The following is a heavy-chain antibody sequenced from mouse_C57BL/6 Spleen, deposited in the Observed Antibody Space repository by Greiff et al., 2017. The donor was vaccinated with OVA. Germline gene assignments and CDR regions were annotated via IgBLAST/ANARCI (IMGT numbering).Heavy chain of an antibody. V-gene: IGHV1-55*01. CDR3: ARGGGAWFAY. Sequence: QVQLQQSGAELVKPGASVKMSCKASGYTFTSYWITWVKQRPGQGLEWIGDIYPGSGSTNYNEKFKSKATLTVDTASSTAYMQLSSLTSEDSAVYYCARGGGAWFAYWGQGTLVTVSA. CDR1: GYTFTSYW. J-gene: IGHJ3*01. D-gene: IGHD1-1*02. CDR2: IYPGSGST.